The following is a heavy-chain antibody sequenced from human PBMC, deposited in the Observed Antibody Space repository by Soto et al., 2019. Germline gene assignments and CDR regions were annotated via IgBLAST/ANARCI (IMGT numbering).Heavy chain of an antibody. Sequence: GASVKVSCKASGYSFTSHGISWVRQAPKQGLEWMAWISASNGDTNYAQKFQGRVTVTTDTSTSTGYMELRSLRSEDTAVYYCARMVRGSNIDYYHYMDVWGKGTTVTVSS. V-gene: IGHV1-18*01. J-gene: IGHJ6*03. D-gene: IGHD3-10*01. CDR2: ISASNGDT. CDR1: GYSFTSHG. CDR3: ARMVRGSNIDYYHYMDV.